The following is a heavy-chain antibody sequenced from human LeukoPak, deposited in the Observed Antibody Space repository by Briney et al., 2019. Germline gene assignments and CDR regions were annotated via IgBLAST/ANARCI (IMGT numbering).Heavy chain of an antibody. CDR2: ISVGGDYT. J-gene: IGHJ4*02. Sequence: PGGSLRLSCAASRFTFSSYAMSWVRQAPGKGLEWVAGISVGGDYTYYADSVKGRFTISRDNSKNTPYLQMNSLRAEDTAVCYCAKDVTAPADYWGQGTLVTVSS. V-gene: IGHV3-23*01. CDR3: AKDVTAPADY. CDR1: RFTFSSYA. D-gene: IGHD2-21*02.